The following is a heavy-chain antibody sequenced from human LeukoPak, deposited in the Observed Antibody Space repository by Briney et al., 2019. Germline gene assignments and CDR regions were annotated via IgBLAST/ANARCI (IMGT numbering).Heavy chain of an antibody. CDR3: ARASYCSDGSCYSDY. D-gene: IGHD2-15*01. CDR1: GYTFTSYS. V-gene: IGHV1-18*01. CDR2: ISAYNGNT. Sequence: ASVKVSCKASGYTFTSYSISWVRQAPGQGLEWMGWISAYNGNTICAQKVKGRVTMTTDTSTSTAYMELRSLNSDDAAVYYCARASYCSDGSCYSDYWGQGTLVTVSS. J-gene: IGHJ4*02.